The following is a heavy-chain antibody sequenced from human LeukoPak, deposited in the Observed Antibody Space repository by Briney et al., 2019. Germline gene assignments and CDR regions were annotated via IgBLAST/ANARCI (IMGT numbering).Heavy chain of an antibody. V-gene: IGHV4-39*07. CDR3: ARSYSSGWYGSQYWYFDL. CDR2: IYYSGST. J-gene: IGHJ2*01. Sequence: SETLSLTCTVSGGSISSSSYYWGWIRQPPGKGLEWIGSIYYSGSTYYNPSLKSRVTISVDTSKNQFSLKLSSVTAADTAVYYCARSYSSGWYGSQYWYFDLWGRGTLVTVSS. D-gene: IGHD6-19*01. CDR1: GGSISSSSYY.